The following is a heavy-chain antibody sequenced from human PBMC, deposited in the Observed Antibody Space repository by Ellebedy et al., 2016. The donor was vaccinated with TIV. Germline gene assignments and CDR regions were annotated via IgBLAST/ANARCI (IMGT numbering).Heavy chain of an antibody. Sequence: GESLKISCQASGYNFNRHWIAWVRQMPGKGLEWMGIIYPDDSDDRYSPSFQGQVTISSDKSITTAYLQWSSLKASDTAIYYCARLRDALADELDYWGQGTLITVSS. D-gene: IGHD6-19*01. CDR2: IYPDDSDD. J-gene: IGHJ4*02. V-gene: IGHV5-51*01. CDR3: ARLRDALADELDY. CDR1: GYNFNRHW.